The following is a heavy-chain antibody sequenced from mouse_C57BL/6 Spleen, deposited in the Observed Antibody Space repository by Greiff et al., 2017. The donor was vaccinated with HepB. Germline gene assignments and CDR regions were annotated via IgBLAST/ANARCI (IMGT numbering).Heavy chain of an antibody. CDR3: ARSGYGNYDYAMDY. CDR1: GYTFTDYN. V-gene: IGHV1-76*01. D-gene: IGHD2-10*02. CDR2: IYPGSGNT. Sequence: QVQLQQSGAELVRPGASVKLSCKASGYTFTDYNINWVKQRPGQGLEWIARIYPGSGNTYYNEKFKGKATLTAEKSSSTAYMQLSSLTSEDSAVYFCARSGYGNYDYAMDYWGQGTSVTVSS. J-gene: IGHJ4*01.